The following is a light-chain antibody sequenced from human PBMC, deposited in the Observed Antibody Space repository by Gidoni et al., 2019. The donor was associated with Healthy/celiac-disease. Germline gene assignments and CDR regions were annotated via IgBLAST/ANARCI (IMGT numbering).Light chain of an antibody. CDR2: GAS. J-gene: IGKJ1*01. V-gene: IGKV3-20*01. CDR3: QQYGNSPRT. Sequence: IALTQSPGTLSLSPGERATTTCRASKSVSSSYLAWYQQKPGQAPRLLIYGASSRATGIPDRFSGSGSGTDFTLTISRLEPEDFAVYYCQQYGNSPRTFXXXTKVEIK. CDR1: KSVSSSY.